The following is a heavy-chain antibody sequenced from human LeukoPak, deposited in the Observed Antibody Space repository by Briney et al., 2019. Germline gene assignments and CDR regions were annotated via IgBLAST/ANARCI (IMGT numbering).Heavy chain of an antibody. Sequence: SETLSLTCTVSGGSISSSSYYWGWIRQPPGKGLEWIGSIYYSGSTYYNPSLKSRVTISVDTSKNQFSLKLSSVTAADTAVYYCARDHRGIAVAGFDYWGQGTLVTVSS. CDR3: ARDHRGIAVAGFDY. V-gene: IGHV4-39*07. J-gene: IGHJ4*02. CDR2: IYYSGST. CDR1: GGSISSSSYY. D-gene: IGHD6-19*01.